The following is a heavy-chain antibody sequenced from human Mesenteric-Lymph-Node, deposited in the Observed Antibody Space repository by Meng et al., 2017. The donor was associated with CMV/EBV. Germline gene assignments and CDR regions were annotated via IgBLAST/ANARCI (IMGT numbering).Heavy chain of an antibody. J-gene: IGHJ3*02. D-gene: IGHD6-6*01. Sequence: ASVKVSCKASGYTFTSYDINWVRQATGQGLEWMGWMNPNSGNTGYAQKFQGRVTMTRNTSISTAYMELSSLRSEDTAVYYCARVSSSSSPFFSSDIWGQGTMVTVSS. CDR3: ARVSSSSSPFFSSDI. V-gene: IGHV1-8*01. CDR2: MNPNSGNT. CDR1: GYTFTSYD.